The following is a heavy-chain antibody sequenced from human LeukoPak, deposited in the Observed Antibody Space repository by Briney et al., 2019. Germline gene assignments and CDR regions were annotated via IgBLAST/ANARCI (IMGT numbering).Heavy chain of an antibody. V-gene: IGHV3-30-3*01. Sequence: PGGSLRLSCAASGFTFSNYAIHWVRQAPGKGLEWVAVISYDGSNKYYADSVKGRFTISRDNSKNTLYLQMNSLRAEDTAVYYCAGTSTYDAFDIWGQGTMVTVSS. CDR1: GFTFSNYA. CDR3: AGTSTYDAFDI. J-gene: IGHJ3*02. D-gene: IGHD3-3*02. CDR2: ISYDGSNK.